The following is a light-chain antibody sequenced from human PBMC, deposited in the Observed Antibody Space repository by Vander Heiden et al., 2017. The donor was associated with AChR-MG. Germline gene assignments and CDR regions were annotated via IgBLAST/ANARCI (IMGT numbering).Light chain of an antibody. V-gene: IGKV3-15*01. CDR2: GAA. Sequence: EIVMTQPPATLSVSPGERATLSCRAGKRVSSNLAGYQQKPGQAPRRLIYGAATRATGIPARFSGSGSWTEFTLTISSRQSEDFAVYYCQQYNNWPPYTFGQGTKLEIK. CDR3: QQYNNWPPYT. J-gene: IGKJ2*01. CDR1: KRVSSN.